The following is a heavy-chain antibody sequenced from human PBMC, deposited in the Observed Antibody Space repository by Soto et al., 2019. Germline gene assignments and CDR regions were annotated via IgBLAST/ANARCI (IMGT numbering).Heavy chain of an antibody. D-gene: IGHD4-4*01. Sequence: EVQLVESGGGLVQPGGSLRLSCAASGFTFSSYSMNWVRQAPGKGLEWVSYISSSSSTIYYADSVKGRFTISRDNAKNSRYLQMNSLRDEDTAVYYCARVPDYKDYYYYYGMDVWGRGTTVTVSS. V-gene: IGHV3-48*02. CDR2: ISSSSSTI. CDR3: ARVPDYKDYYYYYGMDV. J-gene: IGHJ6*02. CDR1: GFTFSSYS.